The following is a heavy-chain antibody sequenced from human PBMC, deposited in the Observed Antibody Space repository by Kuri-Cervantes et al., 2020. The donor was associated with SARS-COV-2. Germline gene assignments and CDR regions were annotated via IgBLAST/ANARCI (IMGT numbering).Heavy chain of an antibody. CDR1: GFTFSSYS. CDR3: ARDKDDYSNYGDYGMDV. J-gene: IGHJ6*02. D-gene: IGHD4-11*01. V-gene: IGHV3-21*01. CDR2: ISSSSNYI. Sequence: GGSLRLSCAASGFTFSSYSMNWVRQAPGKGLEWASSISSSSNYIYYADSVKGRFTISRDNAKNSLYLQMNSLRAEDTAVYYCARDKDDYSNYGDYGMDVWGQGTTVTVSS.